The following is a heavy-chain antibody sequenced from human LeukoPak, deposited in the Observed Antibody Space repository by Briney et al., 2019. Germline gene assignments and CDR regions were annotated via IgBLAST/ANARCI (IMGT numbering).Heavy chain of an antibody. Sequence: GGSLRLSCAASGFTFSTYAMSWVRQVPGRGLEWVSSIGGSAGSTNYADSVKGRFTVSRDNSKNTLYLQMNSLRGEDTAIYYCAKDLYGDYGGLDYWGQGTLVSVSS. CDR1: GFTFSTYA. V-gene: IGHV3-23*01. D-gene: IGHD4-17*01. CDR2: IGGSAGST. CDR3: AKDLYGDYGGLDY. J-gene: IGHJ4*02.